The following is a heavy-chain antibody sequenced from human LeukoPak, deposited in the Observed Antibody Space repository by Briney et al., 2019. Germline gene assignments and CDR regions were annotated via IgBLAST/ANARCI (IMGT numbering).Heavy chain of an antibody. CDR3: ARDARDRGLCSSTSCCDGWFDP. CDR1: GGSISSGGYY. Sequence: PSQTLSLTCTVSGGSISSGGYYWSWIRQHPGKGLEWIGYINYSGSTYYNPSLKSRVTISVDTAKNQFSLKLSSVTAADTAVYYCARDARDRGLCSSTSCCDGWFDPWGQGTLVTVSS. J-gene: IGHJ5*02. V-gene: IGHV4-31*03. CDR2: INYSGST. D-gene: IGHD2-2*01.